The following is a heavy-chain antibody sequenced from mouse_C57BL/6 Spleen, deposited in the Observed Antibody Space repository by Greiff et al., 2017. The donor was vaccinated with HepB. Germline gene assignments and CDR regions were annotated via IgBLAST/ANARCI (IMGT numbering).Heavy chain of an antibody. J-gene: IGHJ4*01. CDR1: GFTFSDYG. V-gene: IGHV5-17*01. CDR2: ISSGSSTI. CDR3: ARRRLITTARAMDY. Sequence: EVQGVESGGGLVKPGGSLKLSCAASGFTFSDYGMHWVRQAPEKGLEWVAYISSGSSTIYYADTVKGRFTISRDNAKNTLFLQMTSLRSEDTAMYYCARRRLITTARAMDYWGQGTSVTVSS. D-gene: IGHD1-1*01.